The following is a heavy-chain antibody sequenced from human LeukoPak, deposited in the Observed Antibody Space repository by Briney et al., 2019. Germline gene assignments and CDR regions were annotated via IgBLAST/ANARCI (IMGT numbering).Heavy chain of an antibody. Sequence: GGSLRLSCAASGFTFSSYSMNWVRQAPGKGLEWVSSISSSSSYIYYADSVKGRFAISRDNAKNSLYLQMNSLRAEDTAVYYRARDEYSGNAFDIWGQGTMVTVSS. J-gene: IGHJ3*02. CDR2: ISSSSSYI. CDR1: GFTFSSYS. CDR3: ARDEYSGNAFDI. D-gene: IGHD6-6*01. V-gene: IGHV3-21*01.